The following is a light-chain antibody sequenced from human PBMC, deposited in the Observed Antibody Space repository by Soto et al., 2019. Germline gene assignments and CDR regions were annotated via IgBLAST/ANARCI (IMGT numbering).Light chain of an antibody. CDR3: HQYSSYLSWA. J-gene: IGKJ1*01. V-gene: IGKV1-5*03. CDR2: KAS. Sequence: DIKMTQSPSTLYASVGDKVTITCRASQNVGFWLAWYQQKPGKAPKILIYKASSLESGVPPRFSGSGSGTEFTLTISGLQPDDFATYYCHQYSSYLSWAFGQGTKVEIK. CDR1: QNVGFW.